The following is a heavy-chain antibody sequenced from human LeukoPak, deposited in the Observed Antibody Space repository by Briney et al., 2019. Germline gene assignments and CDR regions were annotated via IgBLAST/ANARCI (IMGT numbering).Heavy chain of an antibody. V-gene: IGHV3-23*01. CDR1: GFTFDDYA. CDR2: ISGSGGST. Sequence: PGRSLRLSCAASGFTFDDYAMHWVRQAPGKGLEWVSAISGSGGSTYYADSVKGRFTISRDNSKNTLYLQMNSLRAEDTAVYYCAKGRLHDSSGVDAFDIWGQGTMVTVSS. J-gene: IGHJ3*02. D-gene: IGHD3-22*01. CDR3: AKGRLHDSSGVDAFDI.